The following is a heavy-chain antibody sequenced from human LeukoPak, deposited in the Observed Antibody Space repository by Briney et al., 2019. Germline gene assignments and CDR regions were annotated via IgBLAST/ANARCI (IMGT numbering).Heavy chain of an antibody. CDR1: GYTFTGYY. CDR2: INPNSGGT. CDR3: ARRIAARPTYYYYGMDV. D-gene: IGHD6-6*01. Sequence: ASVKVSCKASGYTFTGYYTHWVRQAPGQGLEWMGWINPNSGGTNYAQKFQGRVTMTRDTSISTAYMELSRLRSDDTAVYYCARRIAARPTYYYYGMDVWGQGTTVTVSS. J-gene: IGHJ6*02. V-gene: IGHV1-2*02.